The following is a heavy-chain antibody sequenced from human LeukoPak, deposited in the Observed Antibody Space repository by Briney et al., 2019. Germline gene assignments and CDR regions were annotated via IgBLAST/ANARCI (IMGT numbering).Heavy chain of an antibody. D-gene: IGHD3-3*01. J-gene: IGHJ5*02. V-gene: IGHV1-8*03. CDR3: ARHPRSHYDFWSTANEELWFDP. CDR1: GYTFTSYD. CDR2: MNPNSGNT. Sequence: GASVKVSCKASGYTFTSYDINWVRQATGQGLEWMGWMNPNSGNTGYAQKFQGRVTITRNTSISTAYMELSSLRSEDTAVYYCARHPRSHYDFWSTANEELWFDPWGQGTLVTVSS.